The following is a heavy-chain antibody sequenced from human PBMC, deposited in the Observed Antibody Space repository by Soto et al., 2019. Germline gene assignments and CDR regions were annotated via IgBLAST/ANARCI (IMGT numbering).Heavy chain of an antibody. D-gene: IGHD6-13*01. CDR1: GFTFSGYA. J-gene: IGHJ6*02. Sequence: GGSLRLSCAASGFTFSGYAMSWVRQAPGKGLEWVSAISGSGGSTYYADSVKGRFTISRDNSKNTLYLQMNSLRAEDTAVYYCAKALSSSPINYGMDVWGQGTTVTVSS. CDR3: AKALSSSPINYGMDV. V-gene: IGHV3-23*01. CDR2: ISGSGGST.